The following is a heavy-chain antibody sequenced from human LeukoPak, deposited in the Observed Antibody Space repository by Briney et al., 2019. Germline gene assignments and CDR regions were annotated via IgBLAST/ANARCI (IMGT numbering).Heavy chain of an antibody. CDR1: GFIFSTYG. CDR3: AKDKEYASGSYHIES. V-gene: IGHV3-30*02. Sequence: GGSLRLSCAASGFIFSTYGMHWVRQAPGKGLEWVSFITYEGGYNQYYAESVKGRFTISRDNSKNTLYLQMISLRLEDAAVYYCAKDKEYASGSYHIESWGQGTLVTVSS. CDR2: ITYEGGYNQ. J-gene: IGHJ4*02. D-gene: IGHD3-10*01.